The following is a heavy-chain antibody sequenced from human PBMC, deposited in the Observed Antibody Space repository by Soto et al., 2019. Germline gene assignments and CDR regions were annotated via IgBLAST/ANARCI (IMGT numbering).Heavy chain of an antibody. J-gene: IGHJ4*02. CDR3: ARVYCSGGSCYSIDY. CDR1: GYTFTSYY. D-gene: IGHD2-15*01. CDR2: INPSGGSS. V-gene: IGHV1-46*03. Sequence: QVQLVQSGAEVKKPGASVKVSCKASGYTFTSYYMHWVRQAPGQGLEWMGIINPSGGSSSYAQEFQGRVTMTRDTSTSTVQMELSSLRSEDTAVYYCARVYCSGGSCYSIDYWRQGTLVTVSS.